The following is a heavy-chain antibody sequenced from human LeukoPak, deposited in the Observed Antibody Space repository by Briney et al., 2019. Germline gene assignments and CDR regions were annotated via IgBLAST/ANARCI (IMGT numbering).Heavy chain of an antibody. J-gene: IGHJ3*01. D-gene: IGHD3-22*01. V-gene: IGHV4-39*07. CDR1: GGSVSSTHY. Sequence: SETLSLTCTVSGGSVSSTHYWGWIRQPPGKGLEWIGSIYYGGSTYYNASLRSRVTTSVDTSKNQFSLKLSSVTAADTAVYYCAKSTYYYDTFVNAFDLWGQGTVVTVSS. CDR2: IYYGGST. CDR3: AKSTYYYDTFVNAFDL.